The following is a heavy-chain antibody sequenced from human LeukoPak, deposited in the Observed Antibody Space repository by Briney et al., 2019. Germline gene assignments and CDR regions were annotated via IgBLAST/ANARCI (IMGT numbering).Heavy chain of an antibody. CDR2: ISAYNGNT. V-gene: IGHV1-18*01. J-gene: IGHJ4*02. CDR1: GYTFTSYG. CDR3: ARRGYSYGYGTYYFDY. Sequence: GASVKVSCKASGYTFTSYGISWVRQAPGQGLEWMGWISAYNGNTNYAQKLQGRVTMTTDTSTSTAYMELRSLRSDDTAVYYCARRGYSYGYGTYYFDYWGQGTLVTVSS. D-gene: IGHD5-18*01.